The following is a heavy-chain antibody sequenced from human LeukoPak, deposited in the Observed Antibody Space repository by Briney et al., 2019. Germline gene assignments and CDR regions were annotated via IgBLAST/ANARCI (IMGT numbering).Heavy chain of an antibody. CDR2: MRTKANNYAT. V-gene: IGHV3-73*01. CDR1: GFTFSGSA. CDR3: TRHRDSYGLAFDI. D-gene: IGHD5-24*01. J-gene: IGHJ3*02. Sequence: GGSLRLSCAASGFTFSGSAVHWVRQASGKGLEWVGRMRTKANNYATAHAASVKGRFTISRDDSKNTAYLQMNSLKTEDTAVYYCTRHRDSYGLAFDIWGQGTMVTVSS.